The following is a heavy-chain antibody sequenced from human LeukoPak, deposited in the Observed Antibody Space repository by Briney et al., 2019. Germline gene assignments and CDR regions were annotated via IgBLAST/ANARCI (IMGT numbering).Heavy chain of an antibody. J-gene: IGHJ4*02. D-gene: IGHD7-27*01. Sequence: SETLSLICNVAGGSLSNYYWNWIRQPAGKGLEWIGRINTSGSPNYNASLKSRVTMSVDTSKNQFSLKLTSVTAADTAVYYCATGTGGFDYWGQGTLVTVSS. CDR2: INTSGSP. CDR3: ATGTGGFDY. V-gene: IGHV4-4*07. CDR1: GGSLSNYY.